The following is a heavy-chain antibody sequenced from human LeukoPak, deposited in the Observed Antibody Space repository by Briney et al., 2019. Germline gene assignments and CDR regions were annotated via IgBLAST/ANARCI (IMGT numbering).Heavy chain of an antibody. V-gene: IGHV3-53*01. CDR2: VYSDGNT. CDR3: ARSEGGDPTFDY. Sequence: PGGSLRLSCAASGFTVSSNYMGWVRQAPGKGLEWVSIVYSDGNTYYADSVKGRFTISRDNSKNTLYLQMNSLRAEDTAVYFCARSEGGDPTFDYWGQGTLVTDSS. CDR1: GFTVSSNY. D-gene: IGHD2-21*02. J-gene: IGHJ4*02.